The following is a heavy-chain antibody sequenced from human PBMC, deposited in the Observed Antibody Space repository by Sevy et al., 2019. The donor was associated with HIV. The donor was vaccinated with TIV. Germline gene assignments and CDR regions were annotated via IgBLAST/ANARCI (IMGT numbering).Heavy chain of an antibody. D-gene: IGHD6-13*01. CDR2: ISTSSSYI. CDR3: AREKEQQLVDY. J-gene: IGHJ4*02. V-gene: IGHV3-21*01. Sequence: GSLRLSCIASGFTFSRYSMNWVRQAPGKGLEWVSSISTSSSYIYHADSVKGRFTISRDDAKNSLYLQMNSLRAEDTAVYYCAREKEQQLVDYWGQGTLVTVSS. CDR1: GFTFSRYS.